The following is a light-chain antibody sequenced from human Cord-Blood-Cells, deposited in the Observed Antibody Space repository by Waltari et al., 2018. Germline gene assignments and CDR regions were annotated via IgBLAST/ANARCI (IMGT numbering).Light chain of an antibody. CDR1: SSDVGGYNI. Sequence: QSALTQPASVSGSPGQSITISCTGTSSDVGGYNIVPWYQQHPGKAPKLMIYEGSKRPSGVSNRFSGSKSGNTASLTISGLQAEDEADYYCCSYAGSSTYVFGTGTKVTVL. CDR2: EGS. J-gene: IGLJ1*01. V-gene: IGLV2-23*01. CDR3: CSYAGSSTYV.